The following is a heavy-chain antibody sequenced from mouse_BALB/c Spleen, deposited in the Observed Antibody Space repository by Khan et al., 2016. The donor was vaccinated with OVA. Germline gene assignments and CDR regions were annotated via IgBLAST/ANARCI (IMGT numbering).Heavy chain of an antibody. J-gene: IGHJ2*01. V-gene: IGHV2-9*02. CDR1: GYSLTRYG. CDR2: IWAGGST. Sequence: QVQLKESGPGLVAPSQSLSITCTVSGYSLTRYGVHWVRQPPGKGLEWLGLIWAGGSTNYNWALMSRLSISIDNSKSQVFLIMNSLQTDDTALYYCARSKYRVRYWGQGTTLTVSA. CDR3: ARSKYRVRY.